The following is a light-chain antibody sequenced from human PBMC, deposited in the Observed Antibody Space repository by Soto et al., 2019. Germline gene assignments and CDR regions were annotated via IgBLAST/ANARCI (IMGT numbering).Light chain of an antibody. J-gene: IGKJ3*01. CDR1: QGISSG. CDR3: QQHNSYPFT. V-gene: IGKV1-5*03. Sequence: FQITSPPSTLSPSVGARVTLPSRPSQGISSGLPGYQQKPGKAPKLLFYKASSLESGVPSRFSGSESGTEFTLTISSLQPDDFATYYCQQHNSYPFTFGPGTKVDIK. CDR2: KAS.